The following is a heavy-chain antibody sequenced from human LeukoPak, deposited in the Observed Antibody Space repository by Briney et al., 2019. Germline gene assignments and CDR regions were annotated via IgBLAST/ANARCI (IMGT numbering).Heavy chain of an antibody. CDR2: IKHKTDGGTT. D-gene: IGHD6-13*01. Sequence: PGGSLRLSCAASGFTFRNAWMNWVRQAPGKGLEWVGRIKHKTDGGTTDYAAPVKGRFTISRDNSKNTLYLQMSSLRAEDTAIYYCTKGTFDIWGQGTMVTVSS. CDR3: TKGTFDI. CDR1: GFTFRNAW. J-gene: IGHJ3*02. V-gene: IGHV3-15*01.